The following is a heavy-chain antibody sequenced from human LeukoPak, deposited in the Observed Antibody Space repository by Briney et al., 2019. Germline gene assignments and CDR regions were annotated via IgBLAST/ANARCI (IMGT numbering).Heavy chain of an antibody. CDR3: ARDPSPYGSGSSYFDY. CDR2: INPNSGGT. V-gene: IGHV1-2*02. Sequence: ASVRVSCKAPGYTFTGYYMHWVRQAPGQGLEWMGWINPNSGGTNYAQKFQGRVTMTRDTSISTAYMELSRLRSDDTAVYYCARDPSPYGSGSSYFDYWGQGTLVTVSS. D-gene: IGHD3-10*01. J-gene: IGHJ4*02. CDR1: GYTFTGYY.